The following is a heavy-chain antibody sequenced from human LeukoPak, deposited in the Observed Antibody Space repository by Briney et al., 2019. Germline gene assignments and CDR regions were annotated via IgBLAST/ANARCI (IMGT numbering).Heavy chain of an antibody. CDR1: GLTFSNTW. D-gene: IGHD5-12*01. CDR2: LHPDGSER. J-gene: IGHJ4*02. Sequence: GGSLRLSCEASGLTFSNTWMTWVRRAPGKGLEWVARLHPDGSERNYVGSVEGRFTVSGDNAKSSLYLQMNSLRVEDTAVYYCARGGYSFDYLGQGALVTVSS. V-gene: IGHV3-7*01. CDR3: ARGGYSFDY.